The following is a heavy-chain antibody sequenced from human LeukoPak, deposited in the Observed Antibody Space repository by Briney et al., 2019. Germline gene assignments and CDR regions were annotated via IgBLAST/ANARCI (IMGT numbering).Heavy chain of an antibody. V-gene: IGHV4-34*01. CDR1: GGSFSGYY. D-gene: IGHD2-21*02. CDR3: ASGAYCGGDCYWGFDY. Sequence: SETLSLTCAVYGGSFSGYYWSWIRQPPGKGLEWIGEINHSGSTNYNPSLKSRVTISVDTSKNQFSLKLSSVTAADTAVYYCASGAYCGGDCYWGFDYWGQGTLVTVSS. J-gene: IGHJ4*02. CDR2: INHSGST.